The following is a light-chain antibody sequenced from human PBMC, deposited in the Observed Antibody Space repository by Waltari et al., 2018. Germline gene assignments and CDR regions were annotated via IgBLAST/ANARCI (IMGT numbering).Light chain of an antibody. CDR2: DTS. CDR3: QQYGPSPLYT. V-gene: IGKV3-20*01. CDR1: QTPNF. Sequence: EIVLTQSPGTLSLSPGERATLPCRASQTPNFLAWYQQKPGQAPRLLIYDTSTRAIGIADRFSGSGSGTDFTLTISRLEPEDFAVYYCQQYGPSPLYTFGRGTKVEI. J-gene: IGKJ2*01.